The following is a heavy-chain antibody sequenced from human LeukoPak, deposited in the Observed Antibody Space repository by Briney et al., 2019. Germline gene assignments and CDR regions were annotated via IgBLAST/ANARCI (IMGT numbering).Heavy chain of an antibody. J-gene: IGHJ5*02. CDR1: GGSINSYY. D-gene: IGHD4-11*01. CDR2: VYRSGST. CDR3: ARAPYSSYWFDP. V-gene: IGHV4-59*01. Sequence: SETLSLTCTVSGGSINSYYWSWIRQPPGKGLEWIGYVYRSGSTNYNPSLKSRVTISVDTSKNQFSLKLTFVTAADTAVYYCARAPYSSYWFDPWGQGTLVTVSS.